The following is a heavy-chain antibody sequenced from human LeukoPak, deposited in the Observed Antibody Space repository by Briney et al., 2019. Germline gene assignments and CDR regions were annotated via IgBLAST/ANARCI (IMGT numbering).Heavy chain of an antibody. J-gene: IGHJ4*01. CDR3: ARDGTAAGLYFDL. V-gene: IGHV3-7*01. D-gene: IGHD6-13*01. Sequence: GGSLRLSCAVSGFTFTNYWMNWVRQAPGKGLEWVASIKQNGGEKSYVDSVKGRFTISRDNAKNSPYLQMSSLRAEDTAVYYCARDGTAAGLYFDLWGQGTLVTVSS. CDR1: GFTFTNYW. CDR2: IKQNGGEK.